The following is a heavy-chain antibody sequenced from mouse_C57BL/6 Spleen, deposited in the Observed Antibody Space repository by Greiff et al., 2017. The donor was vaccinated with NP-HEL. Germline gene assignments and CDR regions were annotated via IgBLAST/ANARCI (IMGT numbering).Heavy chain of an antibody. J-gene: IGHJ4*01. D-gene: IGHD1-1*01. Sequence: EVKLQQSGPELVKPGASVKMSCKASGYTFTDYNMHWVKQSHGKSLEWIGYINPNNGGTSYNQKFKGKATLTVNKSSSTAYMELRSLTSEDSAVYYCARDYGSSYCYAMDYWGQGTSVTVSS. CDR2: INPNNGGT. V-gene: IGHV1-22*01. CDR3: ARDYGSSYCYAMDY. CDR1: GYTFTDYN.